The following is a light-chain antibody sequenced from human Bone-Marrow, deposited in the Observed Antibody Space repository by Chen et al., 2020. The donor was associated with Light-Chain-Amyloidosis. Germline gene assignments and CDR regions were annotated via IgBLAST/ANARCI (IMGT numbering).Light chain of an antibody. CDR1: NIGSTS. CDR3: QVGDRSSARPV. J-gene: IGLJ3*02. CDR2: DAS. Sequence: SYVLTQPSSVSVAPGQTATIACGGNNIGSTSVHWYQQTPGQAPLLVVDDASDRPSGIPERLSGSNSGNTATLTISRVEAEDEADYYCQVGDRSSARPVFGGGTKLTVL. V-gene: IGLV3-21*02.